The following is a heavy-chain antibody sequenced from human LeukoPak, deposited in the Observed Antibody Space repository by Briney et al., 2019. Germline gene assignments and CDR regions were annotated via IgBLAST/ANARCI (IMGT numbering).Heavy chain of an antibody. V-gene: IGHV3-48*03. J-gene: IGHJ5*02. CDR3: ARDRDYGDYRPVSFDL. Sequence: GGSLRLPCAASGFTFRSYEMNWVRQAPGKGLEWVSFISGGSGTIYYADSVKGRFTISRDNAKNSLYLQMNSLRVEDTAVYYCARDRDYGDYRPVSFDLWGQGTLVTVSS. CDR1: GFTFRSYE. CDR2: ISGGSGTI. D-gene: IGHD4-17*01.